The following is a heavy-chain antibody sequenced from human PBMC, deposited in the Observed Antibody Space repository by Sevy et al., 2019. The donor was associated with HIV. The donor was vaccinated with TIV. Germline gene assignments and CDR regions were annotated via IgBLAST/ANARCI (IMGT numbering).Heavy chain of an antibody. CDR2: IIPVLGVT. CDR3: ACEPGSGDYSH. V-gene: IGHV1-69*04. J-gene: IGHJ4*02. D-gene: IGHD3-3*01. Sequence: ASVKVSCKASGGTFSTTAISWVRQAPGQGLEWMGRIIPVLGVTKYAQKFQGRVTITADKSTSTAYMELSSLTFEDTAFYCCACEPGSGDYSHWGQGTLVTVSS. CDR1: GGTFSTTA.